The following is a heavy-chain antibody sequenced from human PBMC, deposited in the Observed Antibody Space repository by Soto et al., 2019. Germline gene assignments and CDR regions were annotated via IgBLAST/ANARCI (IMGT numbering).Heavy chain of an antibody. J-gene: IGHJ5*02. CDR1: GGSVSTYQ. D-gene: IGHD1-1*01. CDR3: ARDGMGPFPS. CDR2: TSYSGST. Sequence: PSETLSLTCTSSGGSVSTYQGNWIRQPPGKELEWIGLTSYSGSTNYNPSLKSRVAMAVDTSKNPFSLPPSSVTTADPAVYYCARDGMGPFPSWGQGTLVTVSS. V-gene: IGHV4-59*02.